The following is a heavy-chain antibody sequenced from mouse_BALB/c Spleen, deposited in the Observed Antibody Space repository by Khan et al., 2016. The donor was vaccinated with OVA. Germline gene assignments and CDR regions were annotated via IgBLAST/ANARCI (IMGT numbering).Heavy chain of an antibody. CDR3: ARAYYRYDGYYAMDY. D-gene: IGHD2-14*01. J-gene: IGHJ4*01. V-gene: IGHV2-6-4*01. CDR1: GFSLSRYN. CDR2: IWGGGGT. Sequence: QVQLQQSGPGLVAPSQSLSITCTVSGFSLSRYNVHWVRQPPGKGLEWLGMIWGGGGTDYNSTLKSGLSIRKDNSKSQVLLKMNSLQTDDTAMYYCARAYYRYDGYYAMDYWGQGTSVTVSS.